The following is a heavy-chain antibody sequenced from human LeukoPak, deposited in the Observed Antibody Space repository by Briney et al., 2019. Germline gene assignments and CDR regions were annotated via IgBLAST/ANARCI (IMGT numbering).Heavy chain of an antibody. CDR3: ARLYDFWSGTDGDYYYGMDV. V-gene: IGHV1-2*02. D-gene: IGHD3-3*01. Sequence: GASVKVSWKASGYTFTGYYMHWVRQAPGQGLEWMGWINPNSGGTNYAQKFQGRVTMTRDTSISTAYMELSRLRSDETAVYYCARLYDFWSGTDGDYYYGMDVWGQGTTVTVSS. CDR1: GYTFTGYY. CDR2: INPNSGGT. J-gene: IGHJ6*02.